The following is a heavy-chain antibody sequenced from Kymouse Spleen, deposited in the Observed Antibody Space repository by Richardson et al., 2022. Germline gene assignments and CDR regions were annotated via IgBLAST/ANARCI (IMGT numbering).Heavy chain of an antibody. V-gene: IGHV4-34*01. D-gene: IGHD1-26*01. J-gene: IGHJ6*02. CDR3: AREGYSGSYYKYYYYGMDV. CDR2: INHSGST. Sequence: QVQLQQWGAGLLKPSETLSLTCAVYGGSFSGYYWSWIRQPPGKGLEWIGEINHSGSTNYNPSLKSRVTISVDTSKNQFSLKLSSVTAADTAVYYCAREGYSGSYYKYYYYGMDVWGQGTTVTVSS. CDR1: GGSFSGYY.